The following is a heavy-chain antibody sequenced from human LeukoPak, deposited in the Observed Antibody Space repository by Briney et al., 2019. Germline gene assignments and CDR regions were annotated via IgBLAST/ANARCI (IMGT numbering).Heavy chain of an antibody. D-gene: IGHD3-22*01. CDR1: GDSLSNFY. Sequence: SETLSLTCTVSGDSLSNFYWNWIRQPPGKGLEWIGYIYYSGSTYYNPSLKSRVTISVDTSKNQFSLKLSSVTAADTAVYYCARVVTYYYDSSGYYWGQGTLVTVSS. V-gene: IGHV4-59*12. CDR2: IYYSGST. J-gene: IGHJ4*02. CDR3: ARVVTYYYDSSGYY.